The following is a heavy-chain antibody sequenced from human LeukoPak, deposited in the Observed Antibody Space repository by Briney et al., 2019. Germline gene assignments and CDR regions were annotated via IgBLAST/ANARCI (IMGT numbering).Heavy chain of an antibody. J-gene: IGHJ4*02. CDR2: IAGTGETT. D-gene: IGHD6-19*01. CDR3: AKVGSSGWWGLLDY. CDR1: GFTFSKSA. Sequence: GESLRLSCAASGFTFSKSAMSWVRQAPGKGLEWVSTIAGTGETTYYADSVKGRFTISRDNSKNTLYLQMNSLRAEDTAVYYCAKVGSSGWWGLLDYWGQGTLATVSS. V-gene: IGHV3-23*01.